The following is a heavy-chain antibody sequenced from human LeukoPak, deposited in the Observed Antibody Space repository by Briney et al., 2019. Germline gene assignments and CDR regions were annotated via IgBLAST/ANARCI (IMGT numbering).Heavy chain of an antibody. CDR1: GGSISSYY. V-gene: IGHV4-59*12. CDR3: ARREGGGYYDKAHWFDP. D-gene: IGHD3-9*01. J-gene: IGHJ5*02. CDR2: IYYSGST. Sequence: SETLSLTCTVSGGSISSYYWSWIRQPPGKGLEWIGYIYYSGSTNYNPSLKSRVTISVDTSKNQFSLKLSSVTAADTAVYYCARREGGGYYDKAHWFDPWGQGTLVTVSS.